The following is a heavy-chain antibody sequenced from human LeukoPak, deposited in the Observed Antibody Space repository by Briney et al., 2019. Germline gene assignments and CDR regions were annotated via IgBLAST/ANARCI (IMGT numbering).Heavy chain of an antibody. V-gene: IGHV3-23*01. CDR2: ISDSGGST. J-gene: IGHJ4*02. CDR1: GFTFSNYA. CDR3: AKDWMSTIINYFDY. Sequence: PGGSLRLSCVASGFTFSNYAMSWVRQTPGKGLEWVSSISDSGGSTHYADSVKGRFTISRDNSKNILYLQMNSLRAEDTAVYYCAKDWMSTIINYFDYWGQGTLVTVSS. D-gene: IGHD5-12*01.